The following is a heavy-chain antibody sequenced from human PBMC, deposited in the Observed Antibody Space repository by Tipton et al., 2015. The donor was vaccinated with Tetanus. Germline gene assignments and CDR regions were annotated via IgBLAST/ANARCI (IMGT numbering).Heavy chain of an antibody. D-gene: IGHD6-19*01. V-gene: IGHV4-34*01. J-gene: IGHJ3*02. Sequence: TLSLTCGVSGGSLSGYYWSWIRQPPGKGLEWIGEIHPSGNTDYSPSLRSRVTISGDTSNNQFSLDLTSVTAADTATYYCARIGWPQQNKPAFDIWGQGTVVTVSS. CDR3: ARIGWPQQNKPAFDI. CDR1: GGSLSGYY. CDR2: IHPSGNT.